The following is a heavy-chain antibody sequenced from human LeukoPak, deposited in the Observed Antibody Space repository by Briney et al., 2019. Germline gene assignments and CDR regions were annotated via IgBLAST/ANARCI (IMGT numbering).Heavy chain of an antibody. V-gene: IGHV1-2*02. CDR1: GFTFTGYY. CDR2: INPNSGGT. Sequence: ASVKVSCKASGFTFTGYYMHWVRQAPGQGREWMGWINPNSGGTNYAQKFQGRVTMTRETSISTVYMELSGLRSDDTAVYSCARGGTVVRGADDAFDIWGQGTMVTVSS. J-gene: IGHJ3*02. CDR3: ARGGTVVRGADDAFDI. D-gene: IGHD3-10*01.